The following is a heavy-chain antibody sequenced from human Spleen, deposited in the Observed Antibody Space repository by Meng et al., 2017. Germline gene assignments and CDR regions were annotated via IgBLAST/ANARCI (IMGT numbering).Heavy chain of an antibody. J-gene: IGHJ4*02. CDR1: GYTFTSYY. Sequence: ASVKVSCKASGYTFTSYYMHWVRQAPGQGLEWMGIINPSGGSTSYAQKFQGRVTMTRDTSTSTVYMELGSLRSEDTAVYYCARELAPSADYGGNEGPIDYWGQGTLVTVS. CDR3: ARELAPSADYGGNEGPIDY. CDR2: INPSGGST. V-gene: IGHV1-46*01. D-gene: IGHD4-23*01.